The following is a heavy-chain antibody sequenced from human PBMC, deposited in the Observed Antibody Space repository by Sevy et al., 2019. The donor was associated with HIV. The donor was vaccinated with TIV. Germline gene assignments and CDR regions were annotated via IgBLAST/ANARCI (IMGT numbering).Heavy chain of an antibody. CDR2: ISAYNGNT. V-gene: IGHV1-18*01. D-gene: IGHD2-2*01. J-gene: IGHJ5*02. CDR3: ARYGGYCSSTSCYDWFDP. CDR1: GYTFTSYG. Sequence: ASVKVSYKASGYTFTSYGISWVRQAPGQGLEWMGWISAYNGNTNYAQKLQGRVTMTTDTSTSTAYMELRSLRSDDTAVYYCARYGGYCSSTSCYDWFDPWGQGTLVTVSS.